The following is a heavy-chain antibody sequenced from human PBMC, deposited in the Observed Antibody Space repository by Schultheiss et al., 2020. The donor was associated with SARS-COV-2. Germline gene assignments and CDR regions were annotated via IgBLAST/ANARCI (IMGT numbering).Heavy chain of an antibody. CDR3: AMEGVVAATLGFDY. J-gene: IGHJ4*02. Sequence: SETLSLTCTVSGGSISSSSYYWGWIRQPPGKGLEWIGYIYYSGSTYYNPSLKSRVTISVDTSKNQFSLKLSSVTAADTAVYYCAMEGVVAATLGFDYWGQGTLVTVSS. CDR1: GGSISSSSYY. V-gene: IGHV4-31*03. D-gene: IGHD2-15*01. CDR2: IYYSGST.